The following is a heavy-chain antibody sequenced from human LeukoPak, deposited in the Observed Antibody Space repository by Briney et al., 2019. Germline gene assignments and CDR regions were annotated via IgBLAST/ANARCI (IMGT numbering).Heavy chain of an antibody. J-gene: IGHJ6*03. CDR2: ISNSGST. D-gene: IGHD2-15*01. CDR3: GRDALVGYLSFYYMDV. CDR1: GGPIISHY. Sequence: PSETLSLTCTVSGGPIISHYWTWIRQSPVKGLEWIGGISNSGSTSYNPSLKSRVTISIDTSKNQFSLKLSSVTAADTAVYYCGRDALVGYLSFYYMDVWGKGTTVTVSS. V-gene: IGHV4-59*11.